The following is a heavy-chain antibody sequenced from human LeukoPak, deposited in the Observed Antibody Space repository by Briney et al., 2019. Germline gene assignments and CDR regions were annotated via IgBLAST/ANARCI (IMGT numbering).Heavy chain of an antibody. J-gene: IGHJ5*02. V-gene: IGHV3-74*01. Sequence: GGSLRLSCAASGFTFSNHWMHWVRQAPGKGLVWVSHINTDGSSTTYADSVEGRFTIPRDNAKNTLYLQMNSLRVEDTAVYYCVRDTPHSCFDPWGRGTLVTVTS. CDR3: VRDTPHSCFDP. CDR1: GFTFSNHW. CDR2: INTDGSST.